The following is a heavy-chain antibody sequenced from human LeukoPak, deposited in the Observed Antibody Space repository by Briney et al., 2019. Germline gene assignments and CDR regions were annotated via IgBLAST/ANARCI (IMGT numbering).Heavy chain of an antibody. D-gene: IGHD5-18*01. Sequence: GGSLRLSCAASGFTFSSYTMNWVRQAPGKGLEWVSSISSSSSYIYYADSVKGRFTISRDNAKNSLYLQMNSPRAEDTAVYYCARDFVDTADTDWGQGTLVTVSS. CDR3: ARDFVDTADTD. J-gene: IGHJ4*02. CDR1: GFTFSSYT. CDR2: ISSSSSYI. V-gene: IGHV3-21*01.